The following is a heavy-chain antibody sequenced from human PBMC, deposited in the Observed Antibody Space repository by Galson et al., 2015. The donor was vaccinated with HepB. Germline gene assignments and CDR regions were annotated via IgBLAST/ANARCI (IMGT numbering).Heavy chain of an antibody. Sequence: SVKVSCKVSGYTLTELSMHWVRQAPGKGLEWMGGFDPEDGETVYAQKFQGRVTMTEDTSTDTAYMELSSLRSEDTAVYYCATVQYCSSTSCYSLLGAEGGMDVWGQGTTVTVSS. CDR3: ATVQYCSSTSCYSLLGAEGGMDV. V-gene: IGHV1-24*01. J-gene: IGHJ6*02. D-gene: IGHD2-2*02. CDR2: FDPEDGET. CDR1: GYTLTELS.